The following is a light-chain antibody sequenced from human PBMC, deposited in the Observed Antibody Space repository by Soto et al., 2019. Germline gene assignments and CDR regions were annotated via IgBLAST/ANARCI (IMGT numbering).Light chain of an antibody. V-gene: IGLV2-11*01. CDR3: CSHAGSFTLV. J-gene: IGLJ2*01. CDR2: DVS. CDR1: SSDVGGYNY. Sequence: QSALTQPRSVSGSPGQSVTISCTGTSSDVGGYNYVSWYQKYPGKAPRLMIYDVSQRPSGVPDRFSGSKSGNTASLTISGLQAEDEADYYCCSHAGSFTLVFGGGTKLTVL.